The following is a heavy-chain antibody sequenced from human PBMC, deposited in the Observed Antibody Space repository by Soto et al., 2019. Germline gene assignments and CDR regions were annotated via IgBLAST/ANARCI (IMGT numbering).Heavy chain of an antibody. CDR2: ISYDGSNK. Sequence: QVQLVESGGGVVQPGRSLRLSCAASGFTFSSYGMHWVRQAPGKGLEWLAVISYDGSNKYYADSVKGRFTISRDNSKNTPYLQMDSLRAEDSAVYYCARDRVTYGDCWGQGTLVTVSP. J-gene: IGHJ4*02. V-gene: IGHV3-30*03. D-gene: IGHD4-17*01. CDR1: GFTFSSYG. CDR3: ARDRVTYGDC.